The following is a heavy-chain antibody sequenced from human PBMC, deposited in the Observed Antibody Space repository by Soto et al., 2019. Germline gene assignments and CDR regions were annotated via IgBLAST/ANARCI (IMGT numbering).Heavy chain of an antibody. J-gene: IGHJ4*02. V-gene: IGHV5-51*01. CDR2: IYPSDSDT. Sequence: GESLKISCKASGYSFISYWIGWVRQMPGKGLEWMGIIYPSDSDTRYSPPFQGQVTISADKSISTAYLQWSSLKASDTAMYYCARGAVTTNFDYWGLGTLVTVSS. D-gene: IGHD4-4*01. CDR1: GYSFISYW. CDR3: ARGAVTTNFDY.